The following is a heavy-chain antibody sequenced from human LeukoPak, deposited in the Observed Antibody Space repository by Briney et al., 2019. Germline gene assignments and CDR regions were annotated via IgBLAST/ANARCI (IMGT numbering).Heavy chain of an antibody. CDR3: DRGTAAAAGFDD. Sequence: GASVKVSYKASGYTFTNYGISWVRQAPGQGLEWMGWISAYNGNTNYPPKLQGRVPITTDTSPSPAYPELRRLSPYDNAPPYLDRGTAAAAGFDDWGQGTLVTVSS. V-gene: IGHV1-18*01. CDR2: ISAYNGNT. J-gene: IGHJ4*02. D-gene: IGHD6-13*01. CDR1: GYTFTNYG.